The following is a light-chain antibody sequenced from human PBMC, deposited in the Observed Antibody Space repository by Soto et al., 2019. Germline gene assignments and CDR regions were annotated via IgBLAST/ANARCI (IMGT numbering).Light chain of an antibody. CDR2: EVS. CDR1: SSDVGGYNF. J-gene: IGLJ1*01. Sequence: QSSLTQPPSASGSPGQSVTISCTGTSSDVGGYNFVSWYQQHPGRAPKLIIYEVSKRPSGVPDRFSGSKSGNTASLTVSRLQAEDEADYYCNSYVDTKKFVVGNGTKVTVL. CDR3: NSYVDTKKFV. V-gene: IGLV2-8*01.